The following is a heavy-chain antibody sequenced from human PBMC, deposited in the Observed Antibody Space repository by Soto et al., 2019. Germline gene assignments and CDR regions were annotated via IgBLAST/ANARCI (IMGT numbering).Heavy chain of an antibody. V-gene: IGHV1-69*13. CDR3: ASCALRGSRGVHYFDY. D-gene: IGHD3-16*01. Sequence: ASVKVSCKASGGTFSSYAISWVRQAPGQGLEWMGGIIPIFGTANYAQKFQGRVTITADESTSTAYMELSSLRSEDTAVYYCASCALRGSRGVHYFDYWGQGTLVTVSS. CDR1: GGTFSSYA. J-gene: IGHJ4*02. CDR2: IIPIFGTA.